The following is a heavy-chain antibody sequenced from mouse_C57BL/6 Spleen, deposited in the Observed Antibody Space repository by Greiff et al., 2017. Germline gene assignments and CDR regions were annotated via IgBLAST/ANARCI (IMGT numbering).Heavy chain of an antibody. V-gene: IGHV1-80*01. J-gene: IGHJ3*01. D-gene: IGHD1-1*01. CDR1: GYAFSSYW. Sequence: VHLVESGAELVKPGASVKISCKASGYAFSSYWMNWVKQRPGKGLEWIGQIYPGDGDTNYNGKFKGKATLTADKSSSTAYMQLSSLTSEDSAVYFCARDYYGSSPSWCAYWGQGTLVTVSA. CDR2: IYPGDGDT. CDR3: ARDYYGSSPSWCAY.